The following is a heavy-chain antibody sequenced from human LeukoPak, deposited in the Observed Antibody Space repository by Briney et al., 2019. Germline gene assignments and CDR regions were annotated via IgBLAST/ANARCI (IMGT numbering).Heavy chain of an antibody. V-gene: IGHV5-51*01. CDR2: IYPGDSDT. CDR3: ARQYYDFWSGEFGGYMDV. CDR1: GYKFTNYW. Sequence: GESLKISCKGSGYKFTNYWIGWVRQMPGKGLEWMAIIYPGDSDTRYSPSFQGQVTISADKSISAAYLQWGSLKASDTAMYYCARQYYDFWSGEFGGYMDVWGKGTTVTVSS. J-gene: IGHJ6*03. D-gene: IGHD3-3*01.